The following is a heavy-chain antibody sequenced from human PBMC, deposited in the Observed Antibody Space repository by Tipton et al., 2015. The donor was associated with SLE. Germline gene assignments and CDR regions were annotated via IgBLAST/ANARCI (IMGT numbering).Heavy chain of an antibody. J-gene: IGHJ5*02. CDR3: ARVQAYEGFDP. D-gene: IGHD3-16*01. V-gene: IGHV4-39*07. Sequence: TLSLTCTVSGGSISISSYYWGWIRQPPGKGLEWIGSIYYSGSTYYNPSLKSRVTISVDTSKNQFSLKLSSVTAADTAVYYCARVQAYEGFDPWGQGTLVIVSS. CDR2: IYYSGST. CDR1: GGSISISSYY.